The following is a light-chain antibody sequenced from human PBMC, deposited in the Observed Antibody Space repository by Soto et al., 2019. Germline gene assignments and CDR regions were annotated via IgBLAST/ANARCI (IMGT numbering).Light chain of an antibody. J-gene: IGLJ1*01. V-gene: IGLV1-36*01. Sequence: QSALTQAPSVSEAARQRVTISCSGSSSNIGNNGVNWYQQLPGKAPKLLIYYDDLKPSGVSDRFSGSKSGTSASLAISGLQSEDEADYYCAAWDDSLNAYVFGIGTKVTVL. CDR2: YDD. CDR3: AAWDDSLNAYV. CDR1: SSNIGNNG.